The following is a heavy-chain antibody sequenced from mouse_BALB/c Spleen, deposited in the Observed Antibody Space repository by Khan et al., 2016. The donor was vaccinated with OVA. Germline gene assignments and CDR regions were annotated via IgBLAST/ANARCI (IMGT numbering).Heavy chain of an antibody. D-gene: IGHD1-1*01. CDR1: GYSITTDYA. V-gene: IGHV3-2*02. CDR3: ARVYGGDFDY. Sequence: VQLQESGPGLVKPSQSLSLTCTVTGYSITTDYAWNWIRQFPGNKLEWMGFISYSGNTKSNPSLKSRISITRDTSKNQFFLQLKSVPTEDTARYYCARVYGGDFDYWGQGTTLTVSS. J-gene: IGHJ2*01. CDR2: ISYSGNT.